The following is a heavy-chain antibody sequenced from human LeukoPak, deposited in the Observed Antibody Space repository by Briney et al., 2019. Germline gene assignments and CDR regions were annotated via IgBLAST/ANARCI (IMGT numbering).Heavy chain of an antibody. CDR1: GFTFSRNW. CDR2: IKEDGSEK. J-gene: IGHJ4*02. D-gene: IGHD3-10*01. V-gene: IGHV3-7*01. Sequence: GGSLRLSCAASGFTFSRNWMSWVRQAPGKGLEWVANIKEDGSEKYYVDSVKGRLTISRDNAKNSLYLQMNSLRAEDTAVYYCSISAYGSGSYLYYFDYWGQGTLVTVSS. CDR3: SISAYGSGSYLYYFDY.